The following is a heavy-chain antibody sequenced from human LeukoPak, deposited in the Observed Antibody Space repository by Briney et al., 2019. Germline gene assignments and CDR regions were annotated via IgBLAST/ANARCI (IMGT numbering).Heavy chain of an antibody. Sequence: ETLSLTCTVSGYSISSGYYWGWIRQPPGKGLEWVANIKEDESEKDYVDSVKGRFTISRDDAKNSLDLQMNSLRVEDTAVSYCAAYRGAHHKTFDYWGRGTLVTVSS. V-gene: IGHV3-7*03. D-gene: IGHD1-26*01. J-gene: IGHJ4*02. CDR1: GYSISSGYY. CDR3: AAYRGAHHKTFDY. CDR2: IKEDESEK.